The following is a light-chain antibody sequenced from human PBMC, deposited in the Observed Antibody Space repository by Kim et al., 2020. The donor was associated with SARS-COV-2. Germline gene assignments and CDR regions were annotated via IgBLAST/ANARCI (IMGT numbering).Light chain of an antibody. CDR1: QGISTH. CDR2: GAS. V-gene: IGKV1-17*03. J-gene: IGKJ1*01. Sequence: ASVGHRVTITCRASQGISTHLAWFQQKPGKVPKRLIYGASSLQSGVPSRFSGSGSGTEFTLTISSLQPEDFATYYCLQHYNYPWTFGQGTKVDIK. CDR3: LQHYNYPWT.